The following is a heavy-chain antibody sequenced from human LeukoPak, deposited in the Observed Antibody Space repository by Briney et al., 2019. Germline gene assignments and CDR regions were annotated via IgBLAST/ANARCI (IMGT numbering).Heavy chain of an antibody. CDR1: GFTFSSYW. Sequence: GGSLRLSCAASGFTFSSYWMTWVRQAPGKGLEWVANIKQDGSDKYHVDSVKGRFTISRDNAKNSLYLQMNSLRAEGTAVYYCARDTGCSGGTCYSFYDYWGQGTLVTVSS. V-gene: IGHV3-7*01. CDR2: IKQDGSDK. CDR3: ARDTGCSGGTCYSFYDY. D-gene: IGHD2-15*01. J-gene: IGHJ4*02.